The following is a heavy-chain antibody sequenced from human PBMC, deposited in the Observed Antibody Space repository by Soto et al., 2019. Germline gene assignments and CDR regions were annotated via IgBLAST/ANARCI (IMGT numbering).Heavy chain of an antibody. CDR3: ATPQRRITIFGVVMTPGDAFGI. D-gene: IGHD3-3*01. CDR2: FDPEDGET. V-gene: IGHV1-24*01. Sequence: GASVNASCKVSGYTLTELSMHWVRQAPGKGLEWMGGFDPEDGETIYAQKFQGRVTMTEDTCTDTAYMELSSLRSADTAVYYCATPQRRITIFGVVMTPGDAFGIWGQGPLVTVSS. CDR1: GYTLTELS. J-gene: IGHJ3*02.